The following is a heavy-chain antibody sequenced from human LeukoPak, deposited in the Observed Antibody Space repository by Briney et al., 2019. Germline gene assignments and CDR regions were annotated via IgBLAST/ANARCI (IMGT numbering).Heavy chain of an antibody. Sequence: GASVKVSCKASGCTFTGYYLHWVRQAPGQGLEWMGWINPNSGDAHYAQKFQGRVTMTRDTSISTAYMELSRLRSDDTAMYYCARGSTVGATESLGFDYWGEGTPVTVSS. J-gene: IGHJ4*02. CDR2: INPNSGDA. CDR3: ARGSTVGATESLGFDY. CDR1: GCTFTGYY. D-gene: IGHD1-26*01. V-gene: IGHV1-2*02.